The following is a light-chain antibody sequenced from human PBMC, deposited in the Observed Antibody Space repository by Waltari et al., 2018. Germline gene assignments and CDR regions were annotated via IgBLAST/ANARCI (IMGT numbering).Light chain of an antibody. J-gene: IGKJ1*01. Sequence: AIRMTQSPSSFSASTGDRVTITCRASQGICSYLAWYPQKPVTAPKLLISAGSTLQSGVPSRFSGSGSGTDFTLTISCLQSEDFATYCCQQYYSYPWTFGQGTKVEIK. CDR2: AGS. CDR1: QGICSY. CDR3: QQYYSYPWT. V-gene: IGKV1-8*01.